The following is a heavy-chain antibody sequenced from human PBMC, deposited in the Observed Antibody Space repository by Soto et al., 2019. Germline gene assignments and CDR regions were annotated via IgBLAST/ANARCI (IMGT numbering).Heavy chain of an antibody. Sequence: ASVKVSCKSSGYIFTSYGISWVRQAPGQGREWMGWISSYNGNTNYAQKVQDRVTMTTDTSTTTTYMELRSLTPDDTAVYYCARGPRYCTSTSWVPGATWFDHWGQGTLVTVSS. D-gene: IGHD2-2*01. CDR1: GYIFTSYG. CDR2: ISSYNGNT. CDR3: ARGPRYCTSTSWVPGATWFDH. J-gene: IGHJ5*02. V-gene: IGHV1-18*04.